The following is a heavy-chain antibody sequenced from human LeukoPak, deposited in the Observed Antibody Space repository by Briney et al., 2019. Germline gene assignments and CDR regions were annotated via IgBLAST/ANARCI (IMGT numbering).Heavy chain of an antibody. J-gene: IGHJ4*02. CDR2: IIPIFGTA. V-gene: IGHV1-69*05. Sequence: SVKVSCKASGGTFSSYAISWVRQAPGQGLEWMGGIIPIFGTANYAQKFQGRVTITTDESTSTAYMELSSLRSEDTAVYYCARDRRDYYDSSGYCCLDYWGQGTLVTVSS. CDR1: GGTFSSYA. D-gene: IGHD3-22*01. CDR3: ARDRRDYYDSSGYCCLDY.